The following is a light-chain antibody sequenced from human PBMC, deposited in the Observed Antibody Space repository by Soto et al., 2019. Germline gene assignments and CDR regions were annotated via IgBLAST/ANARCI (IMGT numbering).Light chain of an antibody. CDR3: MQALQAPYT. CDR1: QSLLHSNGYNY. CDR2: LGS. J-gene: IGKJ2*01. V-gene: IGKV2-28*01. Sequence: PLSLPVTPGEPASISCRSSQSLLHSNGYNYLDWYLQKPGQSPQLLIYLGSNRASGVPDRFSGSGSGTDFTLKISRVEAEDVGLYYCMQALQAPYTFGQGTKVDIK.